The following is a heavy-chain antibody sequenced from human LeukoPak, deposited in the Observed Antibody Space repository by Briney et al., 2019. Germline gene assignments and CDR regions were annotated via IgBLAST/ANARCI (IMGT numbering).Heavy chain of an antibody. CDR2: IYYSGGT. CDR1: GGSISSSSYY. CDR3: ARLRYSSSWYFDY. D-gene: IGHD6-13*01. Sequence: PSETLSLTCTVSGGSISSSSYYWGWIRQPPGKGLEWIGSIYYSGGTNYNPSLKSRVTISVDMSKNQFSLKLSSVTAADTAVYYCARLRYSSSWYFDYWGQGTLVTVSS. J-gene: IGHJ4*02. V-gene: IGHV4-39*01.